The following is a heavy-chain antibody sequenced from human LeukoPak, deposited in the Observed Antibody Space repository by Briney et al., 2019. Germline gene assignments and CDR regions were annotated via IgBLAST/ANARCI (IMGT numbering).Heavy chain of an antibody. Sequence: PSETLSLTCTVSGGSISSSSYYWGWIRQPPGKGLEWIGSIYYSGSTYYNPSLKSRVTISVDTSKNQFSLKLSSVTAADTAVYYCARDWGTVTGPFDYWGQGTLVTVSS. CDR3: ARDWGTVTGPFDY. V-gene: IGHV4-39*07. CDR1: GGSISSSSYY. D-gene: IGHD4-17*01. J-gene: IGHJ4*02. CDR2: IYYSGST.